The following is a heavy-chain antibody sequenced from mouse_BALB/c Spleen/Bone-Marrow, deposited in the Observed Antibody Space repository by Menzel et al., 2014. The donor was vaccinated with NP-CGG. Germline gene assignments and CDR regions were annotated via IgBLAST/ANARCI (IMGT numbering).Heavy chain of an antibody. CDR1: GYTFTSYW. CDR2: IYPGSGST. CDR3: TRWDYGYMDY. J-gene: IGHJ4*01. D-gene: IGHD1-2*01. Sequence: GSELVRPGASVKLSCKASGYTFTSYWMHWVKQRHEQGLEWIGNIYPGSGSTNYDEKFKSKGTLTVDTSSSTAYMHLSSLTSEDSAVYYCTRWDYGYMDYWGQGTSVTVSS. V-gene: IGHV1S22*01.